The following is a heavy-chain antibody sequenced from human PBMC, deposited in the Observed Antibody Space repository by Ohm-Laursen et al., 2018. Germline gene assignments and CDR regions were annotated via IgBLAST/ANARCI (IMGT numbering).Heavy chain of an antibody. D-gene: IGHD3-10*01. J-gene: IGHJ6*02. CDR1: GFTVSSNY. Sequence: SLRLSCSASGFTVSSNYMSWVRQAPGKGLVWVSRINSDGSSTSYADSVKGRFTISRDNAKNTLYLQMNSLRAEDTTLYYCAKDSSGGYYGMHVWGQGTTVTVSS. CDR3: AKDSSGGYYGMHV. CDR2: INSDGSST. V-gene: IGHV3-74*01.